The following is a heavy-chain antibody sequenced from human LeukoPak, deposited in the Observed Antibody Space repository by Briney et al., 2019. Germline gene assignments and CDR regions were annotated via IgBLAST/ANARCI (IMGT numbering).Heavy chain of an antibody. CDR3: ARLGSEVSARYYFDY. D-gene: IGHD2-21*02. CDR1: GYSFTSYW. V-gene: IGHV5-51*01. CDR2: IYPGDSDT. Sequence: GESLKISCKGSGYSFTSYWIGWVRQMPGKGLEWMGIIYPGDSDTRYSPSFQGQVTISADKSISTAYLQWSSLKASDTAMYSCARLGSEVSARYYFDYWGRGTLVTVSS. J-gene: IGHJ4*02.